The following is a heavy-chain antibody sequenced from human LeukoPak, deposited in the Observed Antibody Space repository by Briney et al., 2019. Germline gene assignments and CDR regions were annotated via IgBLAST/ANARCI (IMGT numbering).Heavy chain of an antibody. CDR1: GYTFTNYD. Sequence: ASVKVSCKASGYTFTNYDINWVRQATRQGLEWMGWMNPNSGNTGYAQKFQGRVTITRNTSISTAYMELSSLRSEDTAVYYCARPKGTYDSSGYYYQGFDYWGQGTLVTVSS. D-gene: IGHD3-22*01. V-gene: IGHV1-8*03. CDR3: ARPKGTYDSSGYYYQGFDY. J-gene: IGHJ4*02. CDR2: MNPNSGNT.